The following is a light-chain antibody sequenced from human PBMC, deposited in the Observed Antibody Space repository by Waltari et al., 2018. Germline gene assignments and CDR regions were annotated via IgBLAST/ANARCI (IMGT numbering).Light chain of an antibody. J-gene: IGLJ1*01. Sequence: QSALTQPASVSGSPGQSITISCTGTSSDVGSYNLVSWYQQHPGKAPKLMIYEVSKQPSGVSKRFSGSKSGNTASLTISGLQAEDEADYYCCSYAGSSTFLYVFGTGTKVTVL. CDR3: CSYAGSSTFLYV. V-gene: IGLV2-23*02. CDR1: SSDVGSYNL. CDR2: EVS.